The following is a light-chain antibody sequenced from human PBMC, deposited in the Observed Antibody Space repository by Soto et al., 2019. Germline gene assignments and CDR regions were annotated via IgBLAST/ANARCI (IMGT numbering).Light chain of an antibody. CDR3: HSYESSIRDVV. J-gene: IGLJ2*01. V-gene: IGLV1-40*01. Sequence: QSVLTQPPSVSGAPGQRVNISCTGSSSNIGAGYDVHWYQQLPGKAPKLIIYGNSNWPSGVPDRFSGSKSGNSASLDITGLQAEDESDYYCHSYESSIRDVVFGGGTKLTVL. CDR1: SSNIGAGYD. CDR2: GNS.